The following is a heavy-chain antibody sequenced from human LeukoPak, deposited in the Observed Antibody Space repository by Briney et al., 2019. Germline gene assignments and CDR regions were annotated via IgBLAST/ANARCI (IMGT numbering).Heavy chain of an antibody. CDR3: ASQPAAGTDYYDY. J-gene: IGHJ4*02. CDR1: GFTFSSYA. D-gene: IGHD6-13*01. Sequence: GGSLRLSYAASGFTFSSYAMSWVRQAPGKGLEWVSAISGSGGSTYYADSVKGRFTISRDNSKNTLYLQMNSLRAEDTAVYYCASQPAAGTDYYDYWGQGTLVTVSS. V-gene: IGHV3-23*01. CDR2: ISGSGGST.